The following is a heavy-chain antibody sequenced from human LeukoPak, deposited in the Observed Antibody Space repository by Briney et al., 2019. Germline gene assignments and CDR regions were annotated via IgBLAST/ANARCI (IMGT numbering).Heavy chain of an antibody. CDR3: ARADCSSTSCRFDY. CDR2: INHSGST. Sequence: SETLSLTCAVYGGSFSGYYWSWIRQPPGKGLEWIGEINHSGSTNYNPSLKSRVTISVDTSKNQFSLKLSSVTAADTAVYYCARADCSSTSCRFDYWGQGTLVTVSS. J-gene: IGHJ4*02. V-gene: IGHV4-34*01. D-gene: IGHD2-2*01. CDR1: GGSFSGYY.